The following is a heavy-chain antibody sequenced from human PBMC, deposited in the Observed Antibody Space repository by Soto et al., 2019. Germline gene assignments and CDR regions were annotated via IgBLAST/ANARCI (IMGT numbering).Heavy chain of an antibody. V-gene: IGHV1-2*02. Sequence: ASVKVSCKASGYTFTGYYMHWVRQAPGQGLEWMGWINPNSGGTNYAQKFQGRVTMTRDTSISTAYMELSRLRSDDTAVYYCAISMTKLVTSRGAFDIWGQGTIVTV. CDR1: GYTFTGYY. CDR3: AISMTKLVTSRGAFDI. J-gene: IGHJ3*02. D-gene: IGHD6-13*01. CDR2: INPNSGGT.